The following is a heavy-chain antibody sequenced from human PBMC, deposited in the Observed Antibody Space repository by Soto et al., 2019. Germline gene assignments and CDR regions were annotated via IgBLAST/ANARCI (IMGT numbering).Heavy chain of an antibody. J-gene: IGHJ5*02. CDR3: ARHGDNYGSGWLDP. CDR1: GGSISSGSYY. V-gene: IGHV4-61*01. CDR2: IYYIGTT. Sequence: SETLSLTCTVSGGSISSGSYYWSWIRQPPGKGLEWIGYIYYIGTTNYNPSLKSRVIISVDTSKNQLSLNLSSVTAADTAFYYCARHGDNYGSGWLDPWGQGILVTVSS. D-gene: IGHD3-10*01.